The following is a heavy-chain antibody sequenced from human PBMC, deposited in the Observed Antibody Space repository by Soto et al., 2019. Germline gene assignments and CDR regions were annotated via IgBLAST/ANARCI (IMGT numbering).Heavy chain of an antibody. V-gene: IGHV1-3*01. D-gene: IGHD1-1*01. J-gene: IGHJ5*02. CDR2: INAANGNT. Sequence: QVQLVQSGAEVKKPGASVRVSCKASGYTFSNYGMHWVRQAPGQGLEWMGWINAANGNTEFSQKFQGRVTITRVKSASIVYMDLSSLTSEDTAVYFCASLYTTVSRAAFDPWGQGTLVTVSS. CDR1: GYTFSNYG. CDR3: ASLYTTVSRAAFDP.